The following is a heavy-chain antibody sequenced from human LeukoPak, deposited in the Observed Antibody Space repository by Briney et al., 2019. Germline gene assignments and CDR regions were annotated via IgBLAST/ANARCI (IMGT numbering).Heavy chain of an antibody. CDR2: ISWNSGSI. CDR1: GFTFDDYA. Sequence: PGRSLRLSCAASGFTFDDYAMHWVRQAPGKGLEWVSGISWNSGSIGYADSVKGRFTISRDNAKNSLYPQMNSLRAEDTAVYYCVRDNPRCCGVVPANIDDYWGQGTLVTVSS. D-gene: IGHD2-15*01. V-gene: IGHV3-9*01. J-gene: IGHJ4*02. CDR3: VRDNPRCCGVVPANIDDY.